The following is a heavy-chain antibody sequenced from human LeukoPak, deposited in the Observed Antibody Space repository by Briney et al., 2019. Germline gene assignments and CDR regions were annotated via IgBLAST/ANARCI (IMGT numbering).Heavy chain of an antibody. Sequence: PSETLSLTCTVSGGSISSGDYYWGWIRQPPGKGLEWIGSIYYSGSTYYNPSLKSRVTISVDTSMNQFSLKLSSVTAADTAVYYCARLSGYPDYWGQGTLVTVSS. D-gene: IGHD3-22*01. CDR3: ARLSGYPDY. J-gene: IGHJ4*02. V-gene: IGHV4-39*01. CDR2: IYYSGST. CDR1: GGSISSGDYY.